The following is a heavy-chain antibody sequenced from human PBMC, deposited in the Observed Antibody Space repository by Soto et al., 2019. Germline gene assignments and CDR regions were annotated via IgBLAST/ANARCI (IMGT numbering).Heavy chain of an antibody. J-gene: IGHJ3*01. CDR3: STFRSGSVFEF. V-gene: IGHV3-72*01. D-gene: IGHD3-10*01. Sequence: EVQLVESGGGLVQPGGSLRLSCAASGFTFSDHYMDWVRHVPGKGLEWISRIRNKANSYTTEYATSVKGRFSISGDDSKNSLYLQMNSLKSDDTGVYYCSTFRSGSVFEFWGQGTLVTVSS. CDR1: GFTFSDHY. CDR2: IRNKANSYTT.